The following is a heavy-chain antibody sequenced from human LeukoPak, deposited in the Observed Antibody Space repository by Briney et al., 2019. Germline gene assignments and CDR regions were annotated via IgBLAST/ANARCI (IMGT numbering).Heavy chain of an antibody. CDR2: ISAYNGNT. CDR3: ARGAMYSSGWYHPGGGLYYFDY. CDR1: GYTFTSYG. Sequence: ASVKVSCKASGYTFTSYGISWVRQAPGQGLEWMGWISAYNGNTNYAQKLQGRVTMTTDTSTSTAYMELRSLRSDDTAVYYCARGAMYSSGWYHPGGGLYYFDYWGQGTLVTVSS. J-gene: IGHJ4*02. D-gene: IGHD6-19*01. V-gene: IGHV1-18*01.